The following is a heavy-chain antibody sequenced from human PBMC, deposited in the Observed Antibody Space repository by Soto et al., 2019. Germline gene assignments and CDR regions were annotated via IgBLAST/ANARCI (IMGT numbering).Heavy chain of an antibody. CDR3: ARDQVAKWAPGSAMVNYYYGMDA. D-gene: IGHD5-18*01. J-gene: IGHJ6*02. Sequence: QVQLVQSGAEVKKPGASVKVSCKASGYTFTTYGISWVRQAPGQGLEWLGGITVDNGNINYAQNLQGRVTMTTDTSTSTAYMELRSLRAEDTAIYYCARDQVAKWAPGSAMVNYYYGMDAWGQGTMVTVSS. CDR2: ITVDNGNI. CDR1: GYTFTTYG. V-gene: IGHV1-18*04.